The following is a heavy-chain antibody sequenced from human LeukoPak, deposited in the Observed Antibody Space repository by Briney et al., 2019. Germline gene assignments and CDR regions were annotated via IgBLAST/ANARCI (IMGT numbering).Heavy chain of an antibody. CDR1: GYTFTSYY. V-gene: IGHV1-46*01. CDR2: LNPSGGST. CDR3: ARENCSSTTCYGGPLDY. Sequence: ASVKVSCKAPGYTFTSYYMHWVRQAPGQGLEWMGILNPSGGSTSYAQKFQGRVTMTRDMSTSTVYMELSSLRSEDTAVYYCARENCSSTTCYGGPLDYWGQGTLVTVSS. D-gene: IGHD2-2*01. J-gene: IGHJ4*02.